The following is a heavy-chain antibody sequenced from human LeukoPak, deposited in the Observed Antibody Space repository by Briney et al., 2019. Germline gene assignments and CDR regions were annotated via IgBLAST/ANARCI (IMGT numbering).Heavy chain of an antibody. CDR1: GFTFSNAW. CDR3: ITDENYYDSTGYHYFDY. Sequence: GGPLRLSCAASGFTFSNAWMSWVRQAPGKGLEWVGLIKSKTDGGTTDYAAPVKGRFTISRDDSKNTLYLQMSSLKTEDTAVYYCITDENYYDSTGYHYFDYWGQGTLVTVSS. J-gene: IGHJ4*02. D-gene: IGHD3-22*01. CDR2: IKSKTDGGTT. V-gene: IGHV3-15*01.